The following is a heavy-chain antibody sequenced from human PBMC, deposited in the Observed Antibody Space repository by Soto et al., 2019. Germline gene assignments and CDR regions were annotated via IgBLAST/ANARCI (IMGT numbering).Heavy chain of an antibody. CDR2: IDTSGHST. CDR3: AKDSWYFDL. J-gene: IGHJ4*02. V-gene: IGHV3-74*01. D-gene: IGHD6-13*01. Sequence: LGGSLRLSCLASGFVFTNFWMHWVRHVPGKGLVWVARIDTSGHSTNYAESVKGRFTISRDNAKNTVSLQMNSLRVEDTGVYYCAKDSWYFDLWSQGSQVTVSS. CDR1: GFVFTNFW.